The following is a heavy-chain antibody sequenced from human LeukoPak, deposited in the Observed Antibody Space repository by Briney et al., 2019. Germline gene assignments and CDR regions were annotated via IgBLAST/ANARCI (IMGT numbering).Heavy chain of an antibody. J-gene: IGHJ4*02. Sequence: GGSLRLSCAASGFIFSNYAMSWVRQAPGKGLEWVSAIDNSGAYTWYADSVKGRFTISKDSSSTILYLQMNSLRAEDAAVYFCAEGSAAGRPYYFDYWGQGTLVTVSS. V-gene: IGHV3-23*01. CDR2: IDNSGAYT. D-gene: IGHD6-25*01. CDR1: GFIFSNYA. CDR3: AEGSAAGRPYYFDY.